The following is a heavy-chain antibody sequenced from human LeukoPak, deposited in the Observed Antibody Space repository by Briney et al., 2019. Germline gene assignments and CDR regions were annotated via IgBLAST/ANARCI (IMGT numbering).Heavy chain of an antibody. D-gene: IGHD2-15*01. V-gene: IGHV4-61*01. CDR3: ANSINMDQFDL. J-gene: IGHJ3*01. Sequence: NSSETLSLTCTVSGGSVSSGSYYWSWIRQPPGKGLEWIGYIYYSGNTNYNPSLKGRVTMSVDTSKNQFSLQLSSVTAADTAVYYCANSINMDQFDLWGHGTMVTVSS. CDR1: GGSVSSGSYY. CDR2: IYYSGNT.